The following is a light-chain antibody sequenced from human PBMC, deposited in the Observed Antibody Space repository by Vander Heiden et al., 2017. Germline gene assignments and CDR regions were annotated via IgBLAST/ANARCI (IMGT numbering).Light chain of an antibody. CDR1: QNIRNY. CDR3: RQRLSNRPT. CDR2: SAS. J-gene: IGKJ1*01. V-gene: IGKV1-39*01. Sequence: DTQMTQAPSSLSASVGDRVTIACRASQNIRNYLHWYQQKPGKAPKLLIFSASSLQSAVPSTFSGSGSGREFTLTIIKLLREDFATYYSRQRLSNRPTFGRGTMVEVK.